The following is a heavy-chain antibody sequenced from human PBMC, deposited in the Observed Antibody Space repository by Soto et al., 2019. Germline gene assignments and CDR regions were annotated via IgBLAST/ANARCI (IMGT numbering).Heavy chain of an antibody. V-gene: IGHV1-2*02. CDR1: GYTFTDYY. D-gene: IGHD3-22*01. CDR2: INLNSGGT. J-gene: IGHJ4*01. CDR3: ARGGGSGYYYE. Sequence: GASVKVSCKASGYTFTDYYMHWVRQAPGQGLEWVGWINLNSGGTKSAQRFQGRVTMTRDTSISTAYMELSSLESDDTAVYYCARGGGSGYYYEWGHGTLVTVSS.